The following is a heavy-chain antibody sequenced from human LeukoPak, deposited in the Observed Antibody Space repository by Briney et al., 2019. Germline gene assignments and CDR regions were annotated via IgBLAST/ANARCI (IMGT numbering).Heavy chain of an antibody. CDR1: GFIFSRYW. D-gene: IGHD3-3*01. CDR2: INQDGSEK. Sequence: GGSLRLSCAASGFIFSRYWKTWVRQAPGKGLEWVANINQDGSEKYYVDSVKGRFTISRDNAKNSLYLQMNSLRAEDTALYHCARDHYDFWSGPFDPWGQGTLVTVSS. CDR3: ARDHYDFWSGPFDP. V-gene: IGHV3-7*03. J-gene: IGHJ5*02.